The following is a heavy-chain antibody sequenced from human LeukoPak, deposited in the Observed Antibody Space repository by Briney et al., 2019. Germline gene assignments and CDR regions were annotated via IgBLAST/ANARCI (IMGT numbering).Heavy chain of an antibody. CDR3: ARLGRYHLFSYMDV. V-gene: IGHV1-18*01. Sequence: ASVKVSCKASGFTFTAYGINWMRQAPGQGLEWMGWISAYNGDTKYAQKVQGRVSMTTDTSTNTAYMEARSLRADDTAVYYCARLGRYHLFSYMDVWGKGTTVTVSS. CDR2: ISAYNGDT. D-gene: IGHD1-26*01. CDR1: GFTFTAYG. J-gene: IGHJ6*03.